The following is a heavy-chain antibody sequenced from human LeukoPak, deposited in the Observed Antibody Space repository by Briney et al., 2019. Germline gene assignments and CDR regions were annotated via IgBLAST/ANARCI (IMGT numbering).Heavy chain of an antibody. CDR1: GFTFSTHA. Sequence: GGSLRLSCAASGFTFSTHAMHWVRQAPGKGLEWVAVISHDGRYKYYGNSVKGRLTISRDNSKNTLSLEMISLRGEDTALYYCAREGTAMVRYYFDYWGQGTLVTVSS. J-gene: IGHJ4*02. CDR2: ISHDGRYK. D-gene: IGHD5-18*01. CDR3: AREGTAMVRYYFDY. V-gene: IGHV3-30*04.